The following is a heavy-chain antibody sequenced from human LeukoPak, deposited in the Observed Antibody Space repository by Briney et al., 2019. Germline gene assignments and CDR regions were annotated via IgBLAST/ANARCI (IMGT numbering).Heavy chain of an antibody. CDR1: GYTFTSYG. D-gene: IGHD2-2*01. CDR3: ARQRSRGGQNNWFDP. V-gene: IGHV1-18*01. Sequence: GASVKVSCKASGYTFTSYGISWARQAPGQGLEWMGWISAYNGNTNYAQKLQGRVTMTTDTSTSTAYMELRSLRSDDTAVYYCARQRSRGGQNNWFDPWGQGTLVTVSS. CDR2: ISAYNGNT. J-gene: IGHJ5*02.